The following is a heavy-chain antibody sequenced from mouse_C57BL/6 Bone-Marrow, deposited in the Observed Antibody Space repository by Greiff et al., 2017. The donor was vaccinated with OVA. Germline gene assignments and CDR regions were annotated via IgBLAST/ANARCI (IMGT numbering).Heavy chain of an antibody. J-gene: IGHJ2*01. D-gene: IGHD1-1*01. CDR2: ILPGSGST. CDR3: ARHKFITTGVENYFDY. V-gene: IGHV1-9*01. CDR1: GYTFTGYW. Sequence: QVQLQQSGAELMKPGASVKLSCKAPGYTFTGYWIEWVKQRPGHGLEWIGEILPGSGSTNYTEKFKGKATFTADTSSNTAYMQLSSLTTEDSAIYYCARHKFITTGVENYFDYWGQGTTLTVSS.